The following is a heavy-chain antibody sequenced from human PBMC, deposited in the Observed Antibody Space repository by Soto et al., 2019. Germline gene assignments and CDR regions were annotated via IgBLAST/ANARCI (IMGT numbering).Heavy chain of an antibody. D-gene: IGHD5-12*01. Sequence: GASVKVSCKASGGTFSSYAISWVRQAPGQGLEWMGGIIPIFGTANYAQKFQGRATITADKSTSTAYMELSSLRSEDTAVYYCARGAGPDIVAYDEGYYFDYWGQGTLVTVSS. V-gene: IGHV1-69*06. CDR2: IIPIFGTA. CDR1: GGTFSSYA. J-gene: IGHJ4*02. CDR3: ARGAGPDIVAYDEGYYFDY.